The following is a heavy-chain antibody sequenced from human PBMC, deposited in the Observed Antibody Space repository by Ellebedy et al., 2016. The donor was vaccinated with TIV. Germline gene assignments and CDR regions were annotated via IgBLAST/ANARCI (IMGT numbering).Heavy chain of an antibody. J-gene: IGHJ5*02. CDR1: GFTFSLYW. CDR3: ARDYWARIPVPGRVFDR. CDR2: ISSDLTGP. V-gene: IGHV3-74*01. Sequence: LSLTCAASGFTFSLYWMHWVRQVPGKGLVWVSRISSDLTGPTYADSVKGRFTISSDNAKKSLHLQMNNLRPEDTGLYYCARDYWARIPVPGRVFDRWGQGTLVTVSS. D-gene: IGHD6-19*01.